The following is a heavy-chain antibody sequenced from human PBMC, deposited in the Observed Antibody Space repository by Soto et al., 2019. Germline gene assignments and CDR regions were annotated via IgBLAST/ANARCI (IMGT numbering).Heavy chain of an antibody. Sequence: GGSLRLSCAASGFTFSSFHMNWVRQAPGRGLEWVAYITSSSDTIYYSDSVKGRFTISRDNGKNSLFLQMNSLRSEDTALYYCARANVGATFGHYYYAMDVWGQGTTVTVSS. CDR1: GFTFSSFH. D-gene: IGHD3-10*01. J-gene: IGHJ6*02. CDR2: ITSSSDTI. V-gene: IGHV3-48*01. CDR3: ARANVGATFGHYYYAMDV.